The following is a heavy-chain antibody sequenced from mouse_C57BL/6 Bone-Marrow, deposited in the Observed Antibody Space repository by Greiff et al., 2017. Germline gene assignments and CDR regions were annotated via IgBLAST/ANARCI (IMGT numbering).Heavy chain of an antibody. CDR3: TCYYYGSSYDAMDY. CDR1: GFNIKDYY. Sequence: EVKLVESGAELVRPGASVKLSCTASGFNIKDYYMHWVKQRPEQGLEWIGRIDPEDGDTEYAPKFQGKATMTADTSSNTAYLQLSSLTSEDTAVYYCTCYYYGSSYDAMDYWGQGTSVTVSS. V-gene: IGHV14-1*01. D-gene: IGHD1-1*01. CDR2: IDPEDGDT. J-gene: IGHJ4*01.